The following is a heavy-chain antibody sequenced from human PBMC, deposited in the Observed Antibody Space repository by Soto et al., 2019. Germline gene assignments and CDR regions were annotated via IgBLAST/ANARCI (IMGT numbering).Heavy chain of an antibody. CDR1: GGSISSSSYY. CDR3: ANHPGYSSSWYFDY. Sequence: PSETLSLTCTVSGGSISSSSYYWGWIRQPPGKGLEWIGSIYYSGSTYYNPSLKSRVTISVDTSKNQFSLKLSSVTAADTAVYYCANHPGYSSSWYFDYWGQGTLVTVSS. CDR2: IYYSGST. J-gene: IGHJ4*02. D-gene: IGHD6-13*01. V-gene: IGHV4-39*01.